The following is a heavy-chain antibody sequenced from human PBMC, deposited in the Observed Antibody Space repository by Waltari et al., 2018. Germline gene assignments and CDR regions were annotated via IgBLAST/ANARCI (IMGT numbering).Heavy chain of an antibody. V-gene: IGHV3-7*01. J-gene: IGHJ4*02. D-gene: IGHD6-19*01. CDR2: IKQDGSEK. Sequence: EVQLVESGGGLVQPGGSLRLSCAASGFTLSSFWMNWVRQTPGKGLEWVPGIKQDGSEKYYADSVKGRFTISRDNAKNSLYLQMNSLRAEDTAVYYCATSGWYCFDYWGQGTLVTVSS. CDR3: ATSGWYCFDY. CDR1: GFTLSSFW.